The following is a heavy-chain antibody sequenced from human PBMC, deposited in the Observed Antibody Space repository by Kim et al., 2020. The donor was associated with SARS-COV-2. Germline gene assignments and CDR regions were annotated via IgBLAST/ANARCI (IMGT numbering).Heavy chain of an antibody. CDR3: ARHQGFDP. CDR2: VDPSDSYT. CDR1: GYNFTNYG. V-gene: IGHV5-10-1*01. Sequence: GESLKISCKGSGYNFTNYGITWVRQMPGKGLEWMGMVDPSDSYTTYSPSFKGHVTISADRSVTTAYLQWSSLKASDTAMYYCARHQGFDPWGQGTLVTVSS. J-gene: IGHJ5*02.